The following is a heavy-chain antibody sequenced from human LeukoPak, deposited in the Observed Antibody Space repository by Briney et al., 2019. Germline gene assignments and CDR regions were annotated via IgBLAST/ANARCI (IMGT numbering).Heavy chain of an antibody. CDR3: AKDGDGPRLLSGANSVGPYDWFDP. D-gene: IGHD6-19*01. Sequence: PGGSQRLSCAASGLTFDDYAMHWVRQAPGKGLEWVSGISWNSGSIGYADSVKGRFTISRDNAKNSLYLQMNSLRAEDTALYYCAKDGDGPRLLSGANSVGPYDWFDPWGQGTLVTVSS. CDR1: GLTFDDYA. J-gene: IGHJ5*02. V-gene: IGHV3-9*01. CDR2: ISWNSGSI.